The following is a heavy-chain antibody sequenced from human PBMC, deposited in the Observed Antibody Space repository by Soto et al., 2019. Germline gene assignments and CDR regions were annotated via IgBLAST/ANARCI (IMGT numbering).Heavy chain of an antibody. V-gene: IGHV4-39*01. CDR3: ARRGLGASIYYYYGMDV. Sequence: PSETLSLTCTVSGGSISSSSYYWGWIRQPPGKGLEWIGSIYYSGSTYYNPSLKSRVTISVDTSKNQFSLKLSSVTAADTAVYYCARRGLGASIYYYYGMDVWGQGTTVTVPS. CDR2: IYYSGST. J-gene: IGHJ6*02. CDR1: GGSISSSSYY. D-gene: IGHD1-26*01.